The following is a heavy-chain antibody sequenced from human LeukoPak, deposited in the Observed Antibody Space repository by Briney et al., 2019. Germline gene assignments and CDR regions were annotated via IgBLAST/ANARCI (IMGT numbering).Heavy chain of an antibody. V-gene: IGHV4-59*08. Sequence: SETLSLTCTVSSTSISGDYWSWIRQPPGKGLEWIGYVYFTGNTNYNPSLKSRVTISMDTSKNQISLTVTSVTAADTAVYYCARHPFSSPFDFWGQGTLVAVSS. D-gene: IGHD2/OR15-2a*01. CDR3: ARHPFSSPFDF. J-gene: IGHJ4*02. CDR1: STSISGDY. CDR2: VYFTGNT.